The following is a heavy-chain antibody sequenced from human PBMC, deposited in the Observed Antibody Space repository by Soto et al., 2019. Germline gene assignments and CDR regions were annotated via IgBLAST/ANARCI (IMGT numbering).Heavy chain of an antibody. CDR2: IIPILGIA. D-gene: IGHD6-19*01. J-gene: IGHJ4*02. V-gene: IGHV1-69*02. CDR3: ARHFGSGWFLYYFDY. CDR1: GGTFSSYT. Sequence: SVKVSCKASGGTFSSYTISWVRQAPGQGLEWMGRIIPILGIANYAQKFQGRVTITADKSISTAYLQWSGLKASDTAMYYCARHFGSGWFLYYFDYWGQGTQVTVSS.